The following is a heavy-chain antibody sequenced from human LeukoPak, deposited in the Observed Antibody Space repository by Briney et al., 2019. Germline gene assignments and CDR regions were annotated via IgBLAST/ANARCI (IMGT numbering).Heavy chain of an antibody. Sequence: PSETLSLTCTVSGASINSHYWSWIRQPPGQGMQWLAYNLYGGSSSYNPSLKNRVTMSLDTSKNQFSLRLRSVTAADAAVYYCARGIPVANLVFDHWGQGTPVTVSS. J-gene: IGHJ4*02. CDR2: NLYGGSS. D-gene: IGHD2-21*01. V-gene: IGHV4-59*11. CDR3: ARGIPVANLVFDH. CDR1: GASINSHY.